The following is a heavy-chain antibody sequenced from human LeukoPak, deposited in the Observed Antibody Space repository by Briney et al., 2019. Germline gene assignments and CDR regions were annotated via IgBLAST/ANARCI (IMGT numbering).Heavy chain of an antibody. V-gene: IGHV1-69*05. CDR3: AVYYYDSSGYWTSGAFDI. CDR2: IIPIFGTA. CDR1: GGTFSSYA. Sequence: ASVKVSCKASGGTFSSYAISWVRQAPGQGLEWMGGIIPIFGTANYAQKFQGRVTMTRDTSISTAYMELSRLRSDDTAVYYCAVYYYDSSGYWTSGAFDIWGQGTMVTVSS. D-gene: IGHD3-22*01. J-gene: IGHJ3*02.